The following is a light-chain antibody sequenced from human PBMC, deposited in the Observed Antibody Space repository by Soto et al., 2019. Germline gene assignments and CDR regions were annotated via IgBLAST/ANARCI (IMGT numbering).Light chain of an antibody. J-gene: IGKJ1*01. CDR3: QQRSSWPVT. CDR2: DAS. V-gene: IGKV3-11*01. Sequence: IVLTQSPASLSLSPGERATLSCRASQSISSYLAWYQQKPGQAPRLLIYDASNRATGVPARFSGSGSGTDFTLTISSLEPEDFAVYYCQQRSSWPVTFGQGTKVDIK. CDR1: QSISSY.